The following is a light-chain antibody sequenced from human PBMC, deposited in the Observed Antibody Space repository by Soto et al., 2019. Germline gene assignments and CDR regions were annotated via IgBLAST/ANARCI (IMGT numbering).Light chain of an antibody. CDR2: DTP. J-gene: IGKJ4*01. CDR1: QSVSSA. V-gene: IGKV3-15*01. Sequence: EIVMTQSPATLSVSPGERATLSCRASQSVSSALVWYQQKAGQAPRLLIYDTPTRATGIPARFSGSGSGTEFTLTISSLQSEDSAVYHCQQYNKWPLTFGGGTKVEIK. CDR3: QQYNKWPLT.